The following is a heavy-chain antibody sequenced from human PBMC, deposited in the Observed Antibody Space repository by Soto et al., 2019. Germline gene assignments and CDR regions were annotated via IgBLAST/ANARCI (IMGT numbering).Heavy chain of an antibody. D-gene: IGHD6-13*01. J-gene: IGHJ4*01. CDR1: GFSLSTSGVG. CDR2: IYWNDDK. CDR3: SKTPSPLRKAGAGRGFYY. Sequence: SGPTLVNPTQTLTLTCTFSGFSLSTSGVGVGLIRQPPGKALEWLALIYWNDDKRYSPSLKSRLTITKDTSKNQVVLTMTNMGPVDTATYFCSKTPSPLRKAGAGRGFYYWGQGNLVTVYS. V-gene: IGHV2-5*01.